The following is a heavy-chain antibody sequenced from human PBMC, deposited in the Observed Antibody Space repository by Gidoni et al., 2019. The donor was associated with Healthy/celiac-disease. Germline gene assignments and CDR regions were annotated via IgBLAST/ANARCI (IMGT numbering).Heavy chain of an antibody. CDR2: SSSRSSYI. V-gene: IGHV3-21*01. D-gene: IGHD5-18*01. Sequence: EVQMVKSGGGLVKTGGSLRPYCAAPGFTLGSYSMNWVRKAPGKGLEFVPSSSSRSSYIYYADSVKGRFTIARDNAKNSLYLQMNSLRAEDTAVYYCARNFDGILYYWGQGTLFTVSA. CDR1: GFTLGSYS. CDR3: ARNFDGILYY. J-gene: IGHJ4*02.